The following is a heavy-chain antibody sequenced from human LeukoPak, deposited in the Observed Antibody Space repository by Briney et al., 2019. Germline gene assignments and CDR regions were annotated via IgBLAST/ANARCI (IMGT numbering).Heavy chain of an antibody. CDR3: ASHAFYGDYDACWFDP. D-gene: IGHD4-17*01. Sequence: GASVKVSCKASGYTFTSYGISWVRQAPGQGLEWMGWISAYNGNTNYAQKLQGRVTMTTDTSTSTAYMELRSLRSDDTAVYYCASHAFYGDYDACWFDPWGQGTLVTVSS. V-gene: IGHV1-18*01. CDR1: GYTFTSYG. J-gene: IGHJ5*02. CDR2: ISAYNGNT.